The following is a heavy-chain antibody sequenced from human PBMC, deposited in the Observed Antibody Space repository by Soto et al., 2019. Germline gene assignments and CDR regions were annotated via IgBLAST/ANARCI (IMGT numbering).Heavy chain of an antibody. CDR1: GYTFTGYY. CDR3: ARSGSSSSWYEFGY. CDR2: INPNSGGT. J-gene: IGHJ4*02. V-gene: IGHV1-2*04. Sequence: ASVKVSCKASGYTFTGYYMHWVRQAPGQGLEWMGWINPNSGGTNYAQNLQGWVTMTRDTSISTAYMELSRLRSDDTAVYYCARSGSSSSWYEFGYWGQGTLVTVSS. D-gene: IGHD6-13*01.